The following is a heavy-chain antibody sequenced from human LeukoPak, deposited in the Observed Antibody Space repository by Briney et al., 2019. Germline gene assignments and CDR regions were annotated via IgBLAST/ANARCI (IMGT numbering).Heavy chain of an antibody. Sequence: PGGSLRLSCAASGFTFSSYSMNWVRQAPGKGLEWVSSISSSSSYIYYADSVKGRFTISRDNAKNSLYLQMNSLRAEDTAVYYCARADIVVVISNFDYWGQGTLVIVSS. V-gene: IGHV3-21*01. D-gene: IGHD2-21*01. J-gene: IGHJ4*02. CDR2: ISSSSSYI. CDR1: GFTFSSYS. CDR3: ARADIVVVISNFDY.